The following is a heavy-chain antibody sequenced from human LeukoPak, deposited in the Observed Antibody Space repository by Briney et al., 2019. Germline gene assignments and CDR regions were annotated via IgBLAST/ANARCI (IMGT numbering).Heavy chain of an antibody. D-gene: IGHD6-19*01. J-gene: IGHJ5*02. CDR2: ISGSGGST. CDR1: GFTFPSYA. V-gene: IGHV3-23*01. CDR3: VGWTPAPLNWFDP. Sequence: PGRPLRSSGAAPGFTFPSYAMSWVRQAPGKALNWFSAISGSGGSTYYADSVKGRFTISRDNSKNTLYLQMNSLRAEDTAVYYCVGWTPAPLNWFDPWGQGTLVTVSS.